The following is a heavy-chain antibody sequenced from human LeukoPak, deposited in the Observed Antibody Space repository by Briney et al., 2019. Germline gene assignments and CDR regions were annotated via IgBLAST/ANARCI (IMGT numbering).Heavy chain of an antibody. V-gene: IGHV3-30*04. J-gene: IGHJ4*02. Sequence: GGPLRLSCAASGFTFSRFAMHWVRQAPDKGLEWVAVISYDGSNKYYADSVKGRFTISRDNSKNTVFLQMNSLRPEDTAVYYCARGGGPDTAMNLDYWGQGTLVTVSS. D-gene: IGHD5-18*01. CDR2: ISYDGSNK. CDR1: GFTFSRFA. CDR3: ARGGGPDTAMNLDY.